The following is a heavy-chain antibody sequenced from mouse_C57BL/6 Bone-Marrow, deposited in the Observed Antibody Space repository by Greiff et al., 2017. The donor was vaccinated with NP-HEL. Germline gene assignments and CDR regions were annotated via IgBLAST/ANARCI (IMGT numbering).Heavy chain of an antibody. CDR3: NIYYDYDDWYFDV. V-gene: IGHV14-4*01. Sequence: EVQLQQSGAELVRPGASVKLSCTASGFNIKDDYMHWVKQRPGQGLEWIGWIDPENGDTEYDAKFQGKATITADTSSNTAYLQLSSLTSEDTAVYYCNIYYDYDDWYFDVWGTGTTVTVSS. CDR2: IDPENGDT. J-gene: IGHJ1*03. D-gene: IGHD2-4*01. CDR1: GFNIKDDY.